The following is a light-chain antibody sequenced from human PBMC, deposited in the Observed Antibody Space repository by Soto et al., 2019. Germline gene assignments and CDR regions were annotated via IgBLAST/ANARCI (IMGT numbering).Light chain of an antibody. Sequence: QSVLTQPPSVSGSPGQSVTISYTGTSSDVGFYNRVSWYQQPPGTAPKLMIYEVSNRPSGVPDRFSGSKSGNTASLTISGLQPEDEADYYCSSYTTSSTWVFGGGTKLTVL. CDR1: SSDVGFYNR. J-gene: IGLJ3*02. CDR2: EVS. CDR3: SSYTTSSTWV. V-gene: IGLV2-18*02.